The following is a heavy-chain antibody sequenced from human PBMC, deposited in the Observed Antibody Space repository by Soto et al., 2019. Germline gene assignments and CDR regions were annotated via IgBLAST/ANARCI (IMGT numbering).Heavy chain of an antibody. CDR2: ISGNGRNT. CDR3: AKNGLSNTPSAIDS. Sequence: WGSLRLSCAVSGLTFSRHGMSCVRQARGRGLDWVSAISGNGRNTYFADSVKGRFTVSRDNSENTLFLQMNSLRAEDTAMYFCAKNGLSNTPSAIDSWGQGTPVTVSS. CDR1: GLTFSRHG. V-gene: IGHV3-23*01. D-gene: IGHD2-2*01. J-gene: IGHJ4*02.